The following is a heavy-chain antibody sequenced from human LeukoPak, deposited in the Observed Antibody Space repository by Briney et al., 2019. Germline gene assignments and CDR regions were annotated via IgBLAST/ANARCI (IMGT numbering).Heavy chain of an antibody. CDR1: GGSISSYY. V-gene: IGHV4-59*01. J-gene: IGHJ4*02. CDR2: IYYSGST. D-gene: IGHD2-2*01. Sequence: SETLSLTCTVPGGSISSYYWSWIRQPPGKGLEWIGYIYYSGSTNYNPSLKSRVTISVDTSKNQFSLKLSSVTAADTAVYYCARGVVPAANLLDYWGQGTLVTVSS. CDR3: ARGVVPAANLLDY.